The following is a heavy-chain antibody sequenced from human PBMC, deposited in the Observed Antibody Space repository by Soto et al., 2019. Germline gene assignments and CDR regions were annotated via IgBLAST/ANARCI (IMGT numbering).Heavy chain of an antibody. CDR3: ARRLDSSGWPSAFDI. CDR1: GYSFTSYW. CDR2: IYPGDSDT. D-gene: IGHD6-19*01. V-gene: IGHV5-51*01. J-gene: IGHJ3*02. Sequence: GESLKISCKGSGYSFTSYWIGWVRQMPGKGLEWMGIIYPGDSDTRYSPSFQGHVTISDDKSISTAYLQWSSLKASDTAMYYCARRLDSSGWPSAFDIWGQGTMVTVSS.